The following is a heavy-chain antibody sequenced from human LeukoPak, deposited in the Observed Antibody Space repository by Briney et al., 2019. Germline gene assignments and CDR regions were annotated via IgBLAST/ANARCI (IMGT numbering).Heavy chain of an antibody. CDR2: IRYDGSNK. V-gene: IGHV3-30*02. J-gene: IGHJ4*02. Sequence: GGSLRLSCAASGFTFSSYGMHWVRQAPGKGLEWVAFIRYDGSNKYYADSVKGRFTISRDNSKNTLYLQMNSLRAEDTAVYYCAKWVLTGSYYFDYWGQGTLVTVSS. CDR1: GFTFSSYG. D-gene: IGHD3-9*01. CDR3: AKWVLTGSYYFDY.